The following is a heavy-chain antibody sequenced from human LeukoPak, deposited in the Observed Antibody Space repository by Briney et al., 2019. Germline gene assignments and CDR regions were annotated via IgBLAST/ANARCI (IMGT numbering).Heavy chain of an antibody. CDR1: GFTFSSYA. V-gene: IGHV3-23*01. CDR2: ISGSGGST. CDR3: AKYGDIAVAGILFDY. Sequence: PGGSLRLSCAASGFTFSSYAMSWVRQAPGKGLEWVSAISGSGGSTYYADSVKGRFTISRDNSKNTLYLQMSSLRAEDTAVYYCAKYGDIAVAGILFDYWGQGTLVTVSS. J-gene: IGHJ4*02. D-gene: IGHD6-19*01.